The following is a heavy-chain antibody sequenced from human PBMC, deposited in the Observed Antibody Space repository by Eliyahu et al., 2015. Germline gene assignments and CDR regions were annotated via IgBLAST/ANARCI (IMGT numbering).Heavy chain of an antibody. Sequence: QVQLVQSGAEVKKPGASVKVSCKASGYTFTSYYIHWVRQAPGQGLEWMGIINPSDGSTSYAQKFQGRVTMTRDTSTTTVYMELSSLRSEDTAVYYCARAFSFNTAMVDYWGQGTLVTVSS. D-gene: IGHD5-18*01. CDR2: INPSDGST. CDR1: GYTFTSYY. J-gene: IGHJ4*02. V-gene: IGHV1-46*01. CDR3: ARAFSFNTAMVDY.